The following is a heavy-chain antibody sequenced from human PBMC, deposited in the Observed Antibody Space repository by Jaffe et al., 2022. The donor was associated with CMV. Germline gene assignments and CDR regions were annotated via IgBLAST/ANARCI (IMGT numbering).Heavy chain of an antibody. CDR3: ARGGIFYTDPLGIAAAGSGNGYFDY. Sequence: QVQLQQWGAGLLKPSETLSLTCAVYGGSFSGYYWSWIRQPPGKGLEWIGEINHSGSTNYNPSLKSRVTISVDTSKNQFSLKLSSVTAADTAVYYCARGGIFYTDPLGIAAAGSGNGYFDYWGQGTLVTVSS. CDR2: INHSGST. CDR1: GGSFSGYY. J-gene: IGHJ4*02. V-gene: IGHV4-34*01. D-gene: IGHD6-13*01.